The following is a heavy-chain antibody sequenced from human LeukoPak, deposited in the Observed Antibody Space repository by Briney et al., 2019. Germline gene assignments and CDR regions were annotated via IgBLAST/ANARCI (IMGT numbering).Heavy chain of an antibody. CDR1: GYTFTSYD. J-gene: IGHJ4*02. CDR3: ATGQSYYDTPDY. Sequence: ASVKVSCKASGYTFTSYDINWVRQATGQGLEWMGWMNPNSGNTGYAQKFQGRVTMTEDTSTDTAYMELSSLRSEDTAVYYCATGQSYYDTPDYWGQGTLVTVSS. CDR2: MNPNSGNT. V-gene: IGHV1-8*01. D-gene: IGHD3-22*01.